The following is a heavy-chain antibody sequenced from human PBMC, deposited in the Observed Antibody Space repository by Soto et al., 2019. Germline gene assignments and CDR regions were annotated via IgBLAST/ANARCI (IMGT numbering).Heavy chain of an antibody. V-gene: IGHV2-5*02. J-gene: IGHJ6*02. Sequence: QITLKESGPTLVKPTQTLTLTCTFSGFSLSTSGVSVGWVRQPQGKALEWLGFIYWDDDKRYSPSLKSRLTFTKDTSKNQVVLTMTNMDPVDTATYYCAHSFPYYFGMDVWGQGTTVTVSS. CDR3: AHSFPYYFGMDV. CDR1: GFSLSTSGVS. CDR2: IYWDDDK.